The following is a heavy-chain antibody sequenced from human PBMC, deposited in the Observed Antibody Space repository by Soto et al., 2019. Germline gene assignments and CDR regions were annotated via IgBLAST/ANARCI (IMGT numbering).Heavy chain of an antibody. J-gene: IGHJ5*01. CDR2: INAGNANT. V-gene: IGHV1-3*01. CDR3: ASAALIVVVPAGKYRHSLNYNHFGS. D-gene: IGHD2-2*01. Sequence: ASVKVSCKASGYTFTSYAMHWVRQAPGQRLEWMGWINAGNANTKYSQKFHVRVTITRDTSASTAYMELSSLRSEDTAVYYCASAALIVVVPAGKYRHSLNYNHFGSWGQGTLGTVYS. CDR1: GYTFTSYA.